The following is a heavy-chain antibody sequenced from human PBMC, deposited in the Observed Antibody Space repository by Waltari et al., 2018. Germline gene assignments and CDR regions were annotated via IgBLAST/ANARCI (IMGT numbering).Heavy chain of an antibody. D-gene: IGHD2-2*01. CDR1: GFTFRSYG. CDR3: AKDRRQLLSFDY. CDR2: IRYDGSNK. Sequence: QVQLVESGGGVVQPGGSLRLSCAASGFTFRSYGMHWVRQAPGKGLEWVAFIRYDGSNKYYADSVKGRFTISRDNSKNTLYLQMNSLRAEDTAVYYCAKDRRQLLSFDYWGQGTLVTVSS. V-gene: IGHV3-30*02. J-gene: IGHJ4*02.